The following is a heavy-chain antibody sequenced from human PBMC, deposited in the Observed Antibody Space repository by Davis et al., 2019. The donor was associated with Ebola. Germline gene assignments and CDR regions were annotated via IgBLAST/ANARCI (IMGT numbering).Heavy chain of an antibody. D-gene: IGHD3-10*01. J-gene: IGHJ4*02. CDR3: ARGGLVRGVIIRELQD. Sequence: SVKVSCKASGYTFTSYDINWVRQAPGQGFDWMGGIIPILGIANYAQKFQGRVTITADKSTSTAYMELSSLRSEDTSVYYCARGGLVRGVIIRELQDWGQGTLVTVSS. CDR1: GYTFTSYD. V-gene: IGHV1-69*10. CDR2: IIPILGIA.